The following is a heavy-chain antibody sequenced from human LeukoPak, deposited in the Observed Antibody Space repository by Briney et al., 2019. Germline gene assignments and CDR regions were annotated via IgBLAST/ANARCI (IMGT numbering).Heavy chain of an antibody. J-gene: IGHJ4*02. CDR2: IYYSGST. V-gene: IGHV4-39*01. Sequence: SETLSLTCTVSGGSISSSSYYWGWIRQPPGTGPAWIGSIYYSGSTYYNPSLKSRVTISVDTSKNQFSLKLSSVTAADTAVYYCARHWRWRDIGSYYFDYWGQGTLVTVSS. D-gene: IGHD1-26*01. CDR1: GGSISSSSYY. CDR3: ARHWRWRDIGSYYFDY.